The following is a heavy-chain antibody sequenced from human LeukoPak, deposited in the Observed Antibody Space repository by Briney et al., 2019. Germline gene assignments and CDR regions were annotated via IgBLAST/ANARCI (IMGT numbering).Heavy chain of an antibody. CDR2: IYHSGST. CDR1: GGSISSGGYS. J-gene: IGHJ4*02. V-gene: IGHV4-30-2*01. Sequence: LSLTCAVSGGSISSGGYSWSWIRQPPGKGLEWIGYIYHSGSTYYNPSLKSRVPISVDRSKNQFSLKLSSVTAADTAVYYCAGAGSSGYYPIVLDYWGQGTLVTVSS. D-gene: IGHD3-22*01. CDR3: AGAGSSGYYPIVLDY.